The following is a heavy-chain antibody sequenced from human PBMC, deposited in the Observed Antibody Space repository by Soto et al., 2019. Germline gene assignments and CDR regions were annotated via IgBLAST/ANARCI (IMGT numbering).Heavy chain of an antibody. Sequence: PGGSLRLSCAASGFTFSDHSMNWVRQAPGKGLEWVSSISSSSSYIYYADSVKGRFTISRDNAKNSLYLQMNSLRAEDTAAYYCARERYYGSGSYYNEFDYWGQGTLVTVSS. CDR2: ISSSSSYI. D-gene: IGHD3-10*01. J-gene: IGHJ4*02. CDR1: GFTFSDHS. V-gene: IGHV3-21*01. CDR3: ARERYYGSGSYYNEFDY.